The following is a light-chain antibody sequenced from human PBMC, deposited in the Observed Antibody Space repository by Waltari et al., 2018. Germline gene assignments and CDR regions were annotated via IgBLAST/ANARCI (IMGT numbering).Light chain of an antibody. Sequence: DIVLTQSPGTLSLSPGARATLSCRASQPISVSYLTWYQQQPCQAPSHLMYGASVRASCVPDRFSGSGSGTDFSLTINGLEPEDFAVYYCQQFGTTTQLSFGGGTKVEIK. CDR1: QPISVSY. V-gene: IGKV3-20*01. CDR2: GAS. J-gene: IGKJ4*01. CDR3: QQFGTTTQLS.